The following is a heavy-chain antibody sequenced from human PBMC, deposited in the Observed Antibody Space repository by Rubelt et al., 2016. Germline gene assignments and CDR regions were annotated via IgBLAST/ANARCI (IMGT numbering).Heavy chain of an antibody. Sequence: QLQLQESGPGLVKPSETLSLTCSVSGGSVSSRSYYWGWIRQPPGKGLEWIGSLYYSGSANYNPSLKSRVTISVDNSKNQFSLKLSSVTAADTAVYYCARTGYCSGGTCYSVVDYWGQGTLVTVSS. D-gene: IGHD2-15*01. CDR3: ARTGYCSGGTCYSVVDY. CDR2: LYYSGSA. CDR1: GGSVSSRSYY. V-gene: IGHV4-39*07. J-gene: IGHJ4*02.